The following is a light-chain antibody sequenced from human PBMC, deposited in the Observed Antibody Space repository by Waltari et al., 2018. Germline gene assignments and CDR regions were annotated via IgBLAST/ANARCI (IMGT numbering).Light chain of an antibody. CDR1: SRDVGGYNF. J-gene: IGLJ2*01. Sequence: QSALTQPASVSGSPGQSITISCSGTSRDVGGYNFVSWYQQHPGKDPKLMTYDVSKRPSGVSNRFSGSKPGNPASLALSGLQADDEADYYCSSYTSSSYVIFGGGTKLTVL. CDR2: DVS. CDR3: SSYTSSSYVI. V-gene: IGLV2-14*01.